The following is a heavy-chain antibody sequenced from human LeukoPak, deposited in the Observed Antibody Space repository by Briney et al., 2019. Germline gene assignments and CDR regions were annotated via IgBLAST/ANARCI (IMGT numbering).Heavy chain of an antibody. V-gene: IGHV3-21*01. Sequence: PGGSLRLSCAASGFTFSSCSMNWVRQAPGKGLEWVSSISSSSSYIYYADSVKGRFTISRDNAKNSLYLQMNSLRAEDTAVYYCAREIGGYNWLWGQGTLVTVSS. CDR2: ISSSSSYI. D-gene: IGHD1-20*01. CDR1: GFTFSSCS. J-gene: IGHJ4*02. CDR3: AREIGGYNWL.